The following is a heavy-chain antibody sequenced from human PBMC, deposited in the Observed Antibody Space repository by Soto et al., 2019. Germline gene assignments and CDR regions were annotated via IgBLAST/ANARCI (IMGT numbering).Heavy chain of an antibody. Sequence: PGGSLRLSCAASGFTFSSYSMNWVRQAPGKGLEWVSSISSSSSYIYYADSVKGRFTISRDNAKNSLYLQMNSLRAEDTAVYYCARWAPISHSSSWYSWFDPWGQGTLVTVSS. CDR3: ARWAPISHSSSWYSWFDP. V-gene: IGHV3-21*01. CDR2: ISSSSSYI. CDR1: GFTFSSYS. D-gene: IGHD6-13*01. J-gene: IGHJ5*02.